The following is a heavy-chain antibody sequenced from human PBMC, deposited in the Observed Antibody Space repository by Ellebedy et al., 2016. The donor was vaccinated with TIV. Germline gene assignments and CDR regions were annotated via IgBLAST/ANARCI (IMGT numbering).Heavy chain of an antibody. J-gene: IGHJ5*02. V-gene: IGHV3-7*01. Sequence: GGSLRLSXAASGSTFSNDWMTWVRQAPGKGLEWVANINPDGSEKYCVGSVEGRFSISRDNAKNSLYLQMTSLRAEDTALYYCARDLNWGTTWGQGTLVTVPS. CDR3: ARDLNWGTT. D-gene: IGHD3-16*01. CDR2: INPDGSEK. CDR1: GSTFSNDW.